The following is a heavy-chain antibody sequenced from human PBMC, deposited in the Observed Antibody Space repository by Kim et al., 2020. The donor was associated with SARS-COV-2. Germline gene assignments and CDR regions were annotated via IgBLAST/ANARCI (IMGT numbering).Heavy chain of an antibody. CDR3: ARGYYDILTGYYDY. J-gene: IGHJ4*02. CDR2: IIPIFGTA. CDR1: GGTFSSYA. D-gene: IGHD3-9*01. V-gene: IGHV1-69*13. Sequence: SVKVSCKASGGTFSSYAISWVRQAPGQGLEWMGGIIPIFGTANYAQKFQGRVTITADESTSTAYMELSSLRSEDTAVYYCARGYYDILTGYYDYWGQGTLVTVSS.